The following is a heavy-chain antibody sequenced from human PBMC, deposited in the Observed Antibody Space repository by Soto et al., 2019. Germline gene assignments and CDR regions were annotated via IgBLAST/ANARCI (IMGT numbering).Heavy chain of an antibody. J-gene: IGHJ4*02. V-gene: IGHV3-23*01. CDR1: GFTFSSYA. Sequence: GGSLRLSCAASGFTFSSYAMSWVRQAPGKGLEWVSAISGSGGSTYYADSVRGRFTISRDNSKNTLYLQMNSLRAEDTAVYYCAKDMALGDGGSSGPFDYWGQGTLVTVSS. CDR3: AKDMALGDGGSSGPFDY. CDR2: ISGSGGST. D-gene: IGHD3-16*01.